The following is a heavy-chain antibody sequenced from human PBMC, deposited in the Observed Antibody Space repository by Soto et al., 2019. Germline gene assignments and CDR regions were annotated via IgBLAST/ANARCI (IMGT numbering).Heavy chain of an antibody. D-gene: IGHD3-10*02. V-gene: IGHV4-4*02. CDR2: IQHSGSP. Sequence: QVQLQESGPGLVKPSGTLSLTCAVSGGSVTISNWWSWARQTPGKGLEWIGHIQHSGSPTYNPSLTSRVTISVDKSKNQFSLAIKSVAAADTAVYYCARVGYYVSMDVWGKGTTVTVSS. CDR1: GGSVTISNW. CDR3: ARVGYYVSMDV. J-gene: IGHJ6*03.